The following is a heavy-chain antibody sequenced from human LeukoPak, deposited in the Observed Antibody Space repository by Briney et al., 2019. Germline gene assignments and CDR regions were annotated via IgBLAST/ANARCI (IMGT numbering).Heavy chain of an antibody. CDR2: ISSSSSYI. J-gene: IGHJ4*02. Sequence: GGSLRLSCAASGFTFSSYSMNWVRQAPGKGLEWVSSISSSSSYIYYADSVKGRFTISRDNAKNSLYLQMNSLRAEDTAVYYCATKSSGWYGGDYFDYWGQGTLVTVSS. D-gene: IGHD6-19*01. CDR3: ATKSSGWYGGDYFDY. CDR1: GFTFSSYS. V-gene: IGHV3-21*01.